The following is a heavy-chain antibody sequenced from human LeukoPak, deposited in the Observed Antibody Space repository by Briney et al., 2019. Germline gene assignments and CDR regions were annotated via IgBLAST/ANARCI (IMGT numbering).Heavy chain of an antibody. CDR1: GYTFTDYG. D-gene: IGHD3-22*01. J-gene: IGHJ1*01. Sequence: GASVKVSCKASGYTFTDYGMHWVRQAPGQRLEWMAWINAGNGNAKYSQKFQGRVTITRDTSASTAYMELSSLRSEGTAVYYCARVPLHDRNDYYYPHWGQGTVVTVSS. V-gene: IGHV1-3*01. CDR3: ARVPLHDRNDYYYPH. CDR2: INAGNGNA.